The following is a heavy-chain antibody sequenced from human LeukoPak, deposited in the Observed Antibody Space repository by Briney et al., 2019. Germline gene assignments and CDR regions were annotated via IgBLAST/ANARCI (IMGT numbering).Heavy chain of an antibody. D-gene: IGHD3-22*01. Sequence: GGSLRLSCQASGFTFYMYAMSWVRQAPGKGLEWVASMCGTAGCTFYPDSVKGRFTISRDNSKDVLYLRMNSLTAEDTAIYYCAKDRPNFHENSGHYYRRDGDSWGQGTLVTVSS. J-gene: IGHJ5*01. V-gene: IGHV3-23*01. CDR1: GFTFYMYA. CDR3: AKDRPNFHENSGHYYRRDGDS. CDR2: MCGTAGCT.